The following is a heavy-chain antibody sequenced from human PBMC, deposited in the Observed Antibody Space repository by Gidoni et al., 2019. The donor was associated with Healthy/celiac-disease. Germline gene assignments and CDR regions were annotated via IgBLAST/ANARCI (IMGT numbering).Heavy chain of an antibody. CDR2: IIPIFGTA. D-gene: IGHD3-10*01. CDR1: GGTFSSYA. CDR3: ARSITMARPEEAGWFDP. J-gene: IGHJ5*02. V-gene: IGHV1-69*01. Sequence: QVQLVQSGAEVKKPGSSVKVSCKASGGTFSSYAISWVRQAPGQGLEWMGGIIPIFGTANYAQKFQGRVTITADESTSTAYMELSSLRSEDTAVYYCARSITMARPEEAGWFDPWGQGTLVTVSS.